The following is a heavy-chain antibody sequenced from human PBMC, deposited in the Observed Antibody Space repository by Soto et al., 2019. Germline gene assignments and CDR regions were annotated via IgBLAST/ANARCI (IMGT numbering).Heavy chain of an antibody. CDR1: GGTFGNLG. D-gene: IGHD3-10*01. Sequence: SVKVSCKASGGTFGNLGISWLRQAPGQGLEWMGGTIPIFDTPHYAEKFRDRLAITADATSTAYMELTSLSSEDTATYYCARDREDGSGTKYNWFDSWGQGTLVTVSS. CDR3: ARDREDGSGTKYNWFDS. V-gene: IGHV1-69*13. J-gene: IGHJ5*01. CDR2: TIPIFDTP.